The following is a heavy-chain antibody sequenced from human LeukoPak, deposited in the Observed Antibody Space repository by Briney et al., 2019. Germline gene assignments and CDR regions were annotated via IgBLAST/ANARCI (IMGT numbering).Heavy chain of an antibody. J-gene: IGHJ4*02. D-gene: IGHD3-10*02. CDR3: ARSMFDYDY. V-gene: IGHV3-23*01. CDR2: ISGSGGST. Sequence: GGSLRLSCVASEFTFMTSWMSWVRQAPGKGLEWVSAISGSGGSTYYAESGKGRFTISRDNAKNSLYLQMNRLRAEDRAVYYCARSMFDYDYWGQGTLVTVSA. CDR1: EFTFMTSW.